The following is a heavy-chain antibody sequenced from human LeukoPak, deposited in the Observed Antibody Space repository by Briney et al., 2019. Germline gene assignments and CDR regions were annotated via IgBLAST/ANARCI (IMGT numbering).Heavy chain of an antibody. CDR1: GFTFSDFY. J-gene: IGHJ6*02. D-gene: IGHD1-14*01. Sequence: KPGGSLRLSCAASGFTFSDFYMSWIRQAPGKGLEWLSYITPSSYTNYADSVKGRFTISRDNAKNSLYLQMNSLRADDTAVYYCAKGHHHMDVGGRGTTVTVSS. CDR3: AKGHHHMDV. V-gene: IGHV3-11*05. CDR2: ITPSSYT.